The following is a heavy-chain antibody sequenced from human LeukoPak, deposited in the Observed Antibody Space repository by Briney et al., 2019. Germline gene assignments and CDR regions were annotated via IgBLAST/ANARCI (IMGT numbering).Heavy chain of an antibody. CDR3: ARKYYDFWSGYYPDYYGMDV. Sequence: ASVKVSCKASGGTFSSYAINWVRQATGQGLEWMGWMNPNSGNTGYAQKFQGRVTMTRNTSISTAYMELSSLRSEDTAVYYCARKYYDFWSGYYPDYYGMDVWGQGTTVTVSS. D-gene: IGHD3-3*01. V-gene: IGHV1-8*02. CDR2: MNPNSGNT. J-gene: IGHJ6*02. CDR1: GGTFSSYA.